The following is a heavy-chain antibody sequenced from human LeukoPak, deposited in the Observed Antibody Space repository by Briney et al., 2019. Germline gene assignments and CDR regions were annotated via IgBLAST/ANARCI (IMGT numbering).Heavy chain of an antibody. Sequence: ASVKVSCKTSGYTFSDYYIHWVRQAPGHGLEWMGWIDPNSGGTNYAQKFQGRVTMTRDTSISTAYMELSSLRSDDTAVYYCTGDATAAQGGYWGQGTLVTVSS. CDR2: IDPNSGGT. J-gene: IGHJ4*02. CDR1: GYTFSDYY. V-gene: IGHV1-2*02. CDR3: TGDATAAQGGY. D-gene: IGHD6-13*01.